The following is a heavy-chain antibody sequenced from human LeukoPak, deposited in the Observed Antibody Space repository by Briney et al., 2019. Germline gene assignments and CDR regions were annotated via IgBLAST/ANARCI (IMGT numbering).Heavy chain of an antibody. J-gene: IGHJ5*02. CDR2: INQDGGVK. CDR3: ATTHDSAGNS. Sequence: PGGSLRLSCAASGFTFSNSWMSWVRQAPGKGLEWVANINQDGGVKFYVGSVKGRFTISRDNAKNSLYLQVTSLRAEDTAVYYCATTHDSAGNSWGQGTLVTVS. CDR1: GFTFSNSW. D-gene: IGHD6-13*01. V-gene: IGHV3-7*01.